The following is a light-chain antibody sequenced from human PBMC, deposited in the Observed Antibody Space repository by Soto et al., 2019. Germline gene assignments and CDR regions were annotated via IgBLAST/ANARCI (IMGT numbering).Light chain of an antibody. Sequence: DIVMTQSPDSLAMSLGERATINCKSSQSVLASSNNKNLLAWYQQKPGQPPKLLIYGASTRKSGVPDRFRGSGSGTDFSLAISSLQAVVVAVYLCHQYYSSPLTVGGGTNVEIK. CDR3: HQYYSSPLT. CDR2: GAS. V-gene: IGKV4-1*01. J-gene: IGKJ4*01. CDR1: QSVLASSNNKNL.